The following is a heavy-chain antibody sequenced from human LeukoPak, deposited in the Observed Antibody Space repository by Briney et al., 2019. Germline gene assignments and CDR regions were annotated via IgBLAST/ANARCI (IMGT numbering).Heavy chain of an antibody. V-gene: IGHV3-66*01. CDR2: IYTGGST. Sequence: GGSLRLSCAASGSTVSSDYMSWVRQAPGKGLQWVSVIYTGGSTYYADSVKGRFTISRDNSKNTLYLQMNSLRAEDTAVYYRARVFYSGYSRWFDPWGQGTLVTVSS. CDR1: GSTVSSDY. J-gene: IGHJ5*02. CDR3: ARVFYSGYSRWFDP. D-gene: IGHD5-12*01.